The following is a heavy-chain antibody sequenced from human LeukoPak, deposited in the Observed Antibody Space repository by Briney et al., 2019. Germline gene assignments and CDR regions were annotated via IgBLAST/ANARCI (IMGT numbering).Heavy chain of an antibody. CDR3: AKGGDYAHTLRGFDY. J-gene: IGHJ4*02. D-gene: IGHD4-17*01. V-gene: IGHV3-9*01. Sequence: GGSLRLSCAASGFTFDDYAMHWVRQAPGKGLEWVSGISWNSGSIGYADSVKGRFTISRDNAKNSLYLQMNSLRAEDTALYYCAKGGDYAHTLRGFDYWGQGTLVTVSS. CDR2: ISWNSGSI. CDR1: GFTFDDYA.